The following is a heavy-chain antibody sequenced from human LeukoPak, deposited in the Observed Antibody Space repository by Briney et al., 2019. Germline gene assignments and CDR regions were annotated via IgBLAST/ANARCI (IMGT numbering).Heavy chain of an antibody. CDR1: GGSISDYY. J-gene: IGHJ6*03. Sequence: PSETLSLTCTASGGSISDYYWNWIRQPPGKGLEWIGYIYYSGSTTYNPSLKSRVTMSVDTAKNQFSLKLRSVTAADTAVYFCARGDFCSKSNCYLRPMDVWGKGTTVTVSS. D-gene: IGHD3-3*01. V-gene: IGHV4-59*01. CDR2: IYYSGST. CDR3: ARGDFCSKSNCYLRPMDV.